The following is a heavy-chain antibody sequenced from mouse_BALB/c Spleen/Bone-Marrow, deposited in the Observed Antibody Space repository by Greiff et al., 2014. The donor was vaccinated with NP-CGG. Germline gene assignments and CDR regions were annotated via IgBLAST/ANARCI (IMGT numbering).Heavy chain of an antibody. CDR1: GYTFTDYV. CDR3: ANGVDY. V-gene: IGHV1-77*01. J-gene: IGHJ2*01. CDR2: IYPGSGST. Sequence: QVHVKQSGPELVKPGASVKMSCKASGYTFTDYVISWVKQGTGQGLEWIGEIYPGSGSTYYTEKFKGKATLTADKSSNTAYMQLSSLTSEDSAVYFCANGVDYWGQGTTLTVSS.